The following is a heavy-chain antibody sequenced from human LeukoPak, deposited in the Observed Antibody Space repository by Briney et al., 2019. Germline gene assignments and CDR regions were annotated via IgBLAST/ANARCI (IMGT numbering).Heavy chain of an antibody. Sequence: GRSLRLPCAASGFTFGSYAMHWVRQAPGRGLEWVAGISYDGTNKYYADSVKGRFTISRDNSKNTLYLQMNSLRTDDTAVYYCARESPACGEDCYFDYWGQGTLVIVSS. CDR1: GFTFGSYA. CDR3: ARESPACGEDCYFDY. D-gene: IGHD2-21*02. CDR2: ISYDGTNK. J-gene: IGHJ4*02. V-gene: IGHV3-30-3*01.